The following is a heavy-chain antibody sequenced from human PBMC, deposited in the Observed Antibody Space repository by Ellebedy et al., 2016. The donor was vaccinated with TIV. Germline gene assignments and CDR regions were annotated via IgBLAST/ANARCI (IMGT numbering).Heavy chain of an antibody. CDR3: ARDRSDGEFWGGTDYYMDV. V-gene: IGHV4-59*01. CDR1: GDSISPYY. Sequence: SETLSLXCTVSGDSISPYYWSWMRQPPGKRLEWIGYIYYSGSTNYNPSLKSRVILSVDRSKNQFSLKLTSVTAADTAVYYCARDRSDGEFWGGTDYYMDVWGTGTTVTDSS. J-gene: IGHJ6*03. D-gene: IGHD3-3*01. CDR2: IYYSGST.